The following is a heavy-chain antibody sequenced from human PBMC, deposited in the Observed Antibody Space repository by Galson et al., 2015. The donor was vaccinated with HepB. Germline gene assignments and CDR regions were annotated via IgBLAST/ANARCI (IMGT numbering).Heavy chain of an antibody. Sequence: SLRLSCAASGFTFSTYNLNWVRRAPGKGLAWVSSISSTDKYIYYADSVKGRFTISRDNAKSSLYLQMNSLRAEDTGVYFCARGIRLDYIDVWGKGTTVIVSS. D-gene: IGHD3-16*01. J-gene: IGHJ6*03. V-gene: IGHV3-21*01. CDR2: ISSTDKYI. CDR1: GFTFSTYN. CDR3: ARGIRLDYIDV.